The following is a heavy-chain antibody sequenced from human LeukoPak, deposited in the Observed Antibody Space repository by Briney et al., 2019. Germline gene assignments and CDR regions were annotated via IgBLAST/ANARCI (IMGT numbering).Heavy chain of an antibody. Sequence: ASGPTLVKPTQTLTLTCTFSGFSLSTSGVGVGWIRQPPGKGLEWIASIYYSGNINYNPSLKGRATMSLDTSKNQFSLRLSSVTAADTAVYYCAREQGWAAAAPDAFDIWGQGTMVTVSS. CDR1: GFSLSTSGVG. CDR2: IYYSGNI. D-gene: IGHD6-13*01. CDR3: AREQGWAAAAPDAFDI. V-gene: IGHV4-61*08. J-gene: IGHJ3*02.